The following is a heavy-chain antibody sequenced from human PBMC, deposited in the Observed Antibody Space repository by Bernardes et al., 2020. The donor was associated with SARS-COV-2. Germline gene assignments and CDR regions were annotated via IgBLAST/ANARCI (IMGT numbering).Heavy chain of an antibody. V-gene: IGHV3-53*01. D-gene: IGHD1-26*01. Sequence: GGSLRLSCAASGFTVSSNYMSWVRQAPGKGLEWVSVIYSGGSTYYADSVKGRFTISRDNSKNTLYLQMNSLRAEETAVYYCAREGGIVGATERYYYYYGIDVWGQGTTVTVSS. CDR1: GFTVSSNY. CDR3: AREGGIVGATERYYYYYGIDV. J-gene: IGHJ6*02. CDR2: IYSGGST.